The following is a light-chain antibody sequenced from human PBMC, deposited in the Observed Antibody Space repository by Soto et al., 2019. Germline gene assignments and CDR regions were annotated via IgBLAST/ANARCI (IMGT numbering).Light chain of an antibody. CDR1: QSVYNNY. J-gene: IGKJ4*01. CDR3: QQYGSSVT. V-gene: IGKV3-20*01. Sequence: EIVLTQSPGSLSLSPGERATLSCRASQSVYNNYIAWYQHSPGQAPWVLIYGASTRATGTPDRFSGSGSGTDFTLTITRLEPEDSARYYCQQYGSSVTFGGGTKVEMK. CDR2: GAS.